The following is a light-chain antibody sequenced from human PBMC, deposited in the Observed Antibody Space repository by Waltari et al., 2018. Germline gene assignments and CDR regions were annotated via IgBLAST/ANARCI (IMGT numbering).Light chain of an antibody. V-gene: IGKV2-28*01. J-gene: IGKJ2*01. CDR2: SGS. CDR3: LQGRDAPQT. Sequence: DIVMTQSPLYLDVTPGEPASSSCRSTQSLMHTDGRNDLDWYLQKPGQSPRLLIFSGSNRSAGVPDRFRGSGSRTDFTLKFSRLQAEDVGVYYFLQGRDAPQTFGQGTKLDIE. CDR1: QSLMHTDGRND.